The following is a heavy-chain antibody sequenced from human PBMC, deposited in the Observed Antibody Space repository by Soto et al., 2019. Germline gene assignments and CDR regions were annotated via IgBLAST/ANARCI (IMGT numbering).Heavy chain of an antibody. J-gene: IGHJ6*03. D-gene: IGHD6-19*01. CDR1: GYTFTSYG. CDR2: ISAYNGNT. CDR3: ARAAYSSAYRGYYYYYMDV. Sequence: QVQLVQSGAEVKKPGASVKVSCKASGYTFTSYGISWVRQAPGQGLEWMGWISAYNGNTNYAQKLQGRVTMTTDTSTSTADMELRSLRSDDTAVYYCARAAYSSAYRGYYYYYMDVWGKGTTVTVSS. V-gene: IGHV1-18*01.